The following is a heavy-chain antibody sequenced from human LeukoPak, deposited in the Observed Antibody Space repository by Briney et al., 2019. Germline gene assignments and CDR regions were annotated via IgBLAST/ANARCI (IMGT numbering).Heavy chain of an antibody. Sequence: GGSLRLSCAASGFTFISYSMNWVRQAPGKGLEWVSSISSSSSYIYYADSVKGRFTISRDNAKNSLYLQMNSLRAEDTAVYYCARDPSALEGAFDIWGQGTMVTVSS. CDR3: ARDPSALEGAFDI. CDR2: ISSSSSYI. D-gene: IGHD1-1*01. V-gene: IGHV3-21*01. J-gene: IGHJ3*02. CDR1: GFTFISYS.